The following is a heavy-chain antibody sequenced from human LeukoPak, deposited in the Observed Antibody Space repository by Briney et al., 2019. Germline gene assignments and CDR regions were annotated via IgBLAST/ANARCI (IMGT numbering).Heavy chain of an antibody. V-gene: IGHV3-9*03. Sequence: GGSLRLSCAASGFTFSGYTMNWVRQAPGKGLEWVSGISWNSGSIGYADSVKGRFTISRDNAKNSLYLQMNSLRAEDMALYYCAKAHRYFDWLSAFDIWGQGTMVTVSS. D-gene: IGHD3-9*01. J-gene: IGHJ3*02. CDR2: ISWNSGSI. CDR1: GFTFSGYT. CDR3: AKAHRYFDWLSAFDI.